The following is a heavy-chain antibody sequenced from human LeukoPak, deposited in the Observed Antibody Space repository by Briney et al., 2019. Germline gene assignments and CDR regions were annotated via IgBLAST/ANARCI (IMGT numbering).Heavy chain of an antibody. Sequence: SVKVSCKASGYTFTSYAMHWVRQAPGQGLEWMGGIIPIFGTANYAQKFQGRVTITADESTSTAYMELSSLRSEDTAVYYCARDWYQLPTPEGPRYYYYGMDVWGQGTTVTVSS. V-gene: IGHV1-69*13. CDR1: GYTFTSYA. D-gene: IGHD2-2*01. J-gene: IGHJ6*02. CDR3: ARDWYQLPTPEGPRYYYYGMDV. CDR2: IIPIFGTA.